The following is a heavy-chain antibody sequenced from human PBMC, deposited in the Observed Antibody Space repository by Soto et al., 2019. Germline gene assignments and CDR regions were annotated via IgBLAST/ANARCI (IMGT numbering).Heavy chain of an antibody. V-gene: IGHV3-48*02. J-gene: IGHJ4*02. Sequence: EVQLVESGGGLVQPGGSLRLSCAASGFTFSYYSMNWVRQAPGRGLEWISHISGSGSTIHYADSVKGRFTISRDNAKNSLFLQMNSLRDEDTAVYYCVRDHWVDYWGQGTLVTVSS. CDR3: VRDHWVDY. CDR1: GFTFSYYS. CDR2: ISGSGSTI. D-gene: IGHD7-27*01.